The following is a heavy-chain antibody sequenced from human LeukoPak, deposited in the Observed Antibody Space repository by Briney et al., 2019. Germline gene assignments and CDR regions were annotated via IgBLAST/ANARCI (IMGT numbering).Heavy chain of an antibody. J-gene: IGHJ6*04. CDR1: GFAFSSYS. Sequence: PGGSLRLSCAASGFAFSSYSMNWVRQAPGKGLEWVSSISSSSSYIYYADSVKGRFTISRDNAKNSLYLQMNSLRAEDTAVYYCARDNWLDSGYDSQNYYYYYGMDVWGKGTTVTVSS. V-gene: IGHV3-21*01. CDR3: ARDNWLDSGYDSQNYYYYYGMDV. D-gene: IGHD5-12*01. CDR2: ISSSSSYI.